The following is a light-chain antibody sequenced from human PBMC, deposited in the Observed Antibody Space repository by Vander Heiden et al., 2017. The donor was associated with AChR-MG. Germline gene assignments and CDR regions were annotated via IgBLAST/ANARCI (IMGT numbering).Light chain of an antibody. CDR2: DAS. CDR3: QQRDTLPLT. Sequence: EIVLTQSPDMVCLSPGERVTLSCRASRSVTTSLAWYQQRPGQAPRLLIYDASSRATGVPARFSGSGSGRDFTLTISSLEPEDSAVYYCQQRDTLPLTFGGGTKVEIK. CDR1: RSVTTS. V-gene: IGKV3-11*02. J-gene: IGKJ4*01.